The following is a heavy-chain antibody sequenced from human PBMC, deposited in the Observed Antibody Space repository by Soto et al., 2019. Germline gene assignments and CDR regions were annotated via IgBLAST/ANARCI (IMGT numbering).Heavy chain of an antibody. V-gene: IGHV3-7*05. Sequence: PGGSLRLSCAASGFTFSDFWMSWVRQAPGKGLEWVANIKEDGSDKYYGDSVKGRFTISRDNAENSLYLQMNSLRDEDTAIYYCATGRHWGQGTLVTVS. CDR1: GFTFSDFW. CDR3: ATGRH. CDR2: IKEDGSDK. J-gene: IGHJ4*02.